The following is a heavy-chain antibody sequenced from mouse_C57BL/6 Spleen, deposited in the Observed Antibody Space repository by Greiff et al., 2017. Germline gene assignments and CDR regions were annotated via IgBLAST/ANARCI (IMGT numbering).Heavy chain of an antibody. D-gene: IGHD1-1*01. Sequence: EVQLVESVAELVRPGASVKLSCTASGFNIKNTYMHWVKQRPEQGLEWIGRIDPANGNTKYAPKFQGKATITADTSSNTAYLQLSSLTSEDTAIYYCARHYGSSGYAMDYWGQGTSVTVSS. CDR3: ARHYGSSGYAMDY. CDR2: IDPANGNT. J-gene: IGHJ4*01. CDR1: GFNIKNTY. V-gene: IGHV14-3*01.